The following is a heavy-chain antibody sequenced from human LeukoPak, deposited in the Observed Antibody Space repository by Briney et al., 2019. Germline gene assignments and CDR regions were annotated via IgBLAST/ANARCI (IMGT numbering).Heavy chain of an antibody. CDR1: GYTFTSYG. CDR2: INTNTGNP. D-gene: IGHD5-24*01. Sequence: ASVKVSCKASGYTFTSYGISWVRQAPGQGLEWMGWINTNTGNPTYAQGFTGRFVFSLDTSVSTAYLQISSLKAEDTAVYYCARGRTSRDGYNLGYWGQGTLVTVSS. J-gene: IGHJ4*02. V-gene: IGHV7-4-1*02. CDR3: ARGRTSRDGYNLGY.